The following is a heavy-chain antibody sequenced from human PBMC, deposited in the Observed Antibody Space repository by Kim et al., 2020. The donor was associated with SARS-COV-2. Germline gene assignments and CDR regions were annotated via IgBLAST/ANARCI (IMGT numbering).Heavy chain of an antibody. J-gene: IGHJ5*02. Sequence: TFYADSVKGRFTISRDNSKNTLYLQMNSLRAEDTAVYYCAKGEAGATQAWGQGTLVTVSS. CDR2: T. V-gene: IGHV3-23*01. D-gene: IGHD1-26*01. CDR3: AKGEAGATQA.